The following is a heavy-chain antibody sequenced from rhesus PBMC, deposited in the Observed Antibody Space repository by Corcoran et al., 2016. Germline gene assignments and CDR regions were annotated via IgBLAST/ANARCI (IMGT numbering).Heavy chain of an antibody. Sequence: QLQLQESGPGLVKPSETLSLTCAVSGGSISGYYWSWIRQLPGKGLEWIGNIVGNIPGTNYNPSLKSRGTISKDTSKNQFSLKLSSVPAADTAVYYCARRGLRGSSNGLGFWGQGLRVTVSS. CDR3: ARRGLRGSSNGLGF. CDR2: IVGNIPGT. J-gene: IGHJ3*01. D-gene: IGHD4-29*01. V-gene: IGHV4-81*01. CDR1: GGSISGYY.